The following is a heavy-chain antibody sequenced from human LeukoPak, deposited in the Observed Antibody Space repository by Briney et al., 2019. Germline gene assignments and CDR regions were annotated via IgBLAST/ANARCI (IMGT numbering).Heavy chain of an antibody. CDR1: GYTFTSYY. J-gene: IGHJ4*02. V-gene: IGHV1-46*01. CDR3: ASSPTWGYEPRLPDW. D-gene: IGHD2-21*02. CDR2: INPSGGST. Sequence: ASVKVSCKASGYTFTSYYMHWVRQAPGQGLEWMGIINPSGGSTSYAQKFQGRVTMTRDSSTSTVYMELSSLRSEDTAVYYCASSPTWGYEPRLPDWWGQGTLVTVSS.